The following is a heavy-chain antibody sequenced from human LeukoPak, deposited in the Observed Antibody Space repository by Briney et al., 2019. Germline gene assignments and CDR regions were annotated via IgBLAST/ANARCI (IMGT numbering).Heavy chain of an antibody. CDR2: IYHSGST. CDR1: GYSISSGYY. J-gene: IGHJ6*03. D-gene: IGHD6-13*01. CDR3: ARHMGSGSWYYYYMDV. Sequence: SETLSLTCAVSGYSISSGYYWGWIRLSPGKGLEWIGSIYHSGSTYYNPSLKSRVTISVDTSKNQFSLKLSSVTAADTAVYYCARHMGSGSWYYYYMDVWGKGTTVTVSS. V-gene: IGHV4-38-2*01.